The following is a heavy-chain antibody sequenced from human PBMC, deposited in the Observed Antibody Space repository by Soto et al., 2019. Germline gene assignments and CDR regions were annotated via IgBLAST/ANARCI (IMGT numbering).Heavy chain of an antibody. J-gene: IGHJ6*02. CDR2: IYSGGST. CDR1: GFTVSSNY. Sequence: GGSLRLSCAASGFTVSSNYMSWVRQAPGKGLEWVSVIYSGGSTYYADSVKGRFTISRDNSKNTLYLQMNSLRAEDTAVYYCARDFWFGEPNYYYGMDVWGQGTTVIVSS. V-gene: IGHV3-53*01. CDR3: ARDFWFGEPNYYYGMDV. D-gene: IGHD3-10*01.